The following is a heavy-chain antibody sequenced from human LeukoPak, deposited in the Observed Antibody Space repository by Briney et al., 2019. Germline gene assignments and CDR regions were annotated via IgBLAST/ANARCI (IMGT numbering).Heavy chain of an antibody. CDR2: INPNSGRT. V-gene: IGHV1-2*02. CDR3: ARDSSDILTGYYRF. CDR1: GYSFNDYY. D-gene: IGHD3-9*01. J-gene: IGHJ4*02. Sequence: ASVKVSCKTSGYSFNDYYLHWVRQAPGQGLEWMGWINPNSGRTNHAPKFQGRVTLTTDTSITTAYMELSSLISGDTALYYCARDSSDILTGYYRFWGQGTLVTVSS.